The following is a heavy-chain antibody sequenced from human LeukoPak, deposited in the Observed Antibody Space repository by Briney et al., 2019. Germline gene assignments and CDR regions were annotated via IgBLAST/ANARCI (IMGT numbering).Heavy chain of an antibody. CDR2: ISSSSSYI. Sequence: GGSLRLSCAASGFTLKTYTMHWVRQAPGMGLEWVSSISSSSSYIFYADSVKGRFTISRDNAKNTLYLQMNSLRAEDTAVYYCARDGKDSNGWYRAFDIWGQGTMVTVSS. CDR1: GFTLKTYT. D-gene: IGHD6-19*01. V-gene: IGHV3-21*01. CDR3: ARDGKDSNGWYRAFDI. J-gene: IGHJ3*02.